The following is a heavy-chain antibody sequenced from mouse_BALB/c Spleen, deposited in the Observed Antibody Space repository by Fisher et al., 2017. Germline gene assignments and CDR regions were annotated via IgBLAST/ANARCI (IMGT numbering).Heavy chain of an antibody. J-gene: IGHJ2*01. CDR3: ARADY. Sequence: KFKGKSTFTADTSSNTAYMHLNSLTSEDSAVYYCARADYWGQGTTLTVSS. V-gene: IGHV1-9*01.